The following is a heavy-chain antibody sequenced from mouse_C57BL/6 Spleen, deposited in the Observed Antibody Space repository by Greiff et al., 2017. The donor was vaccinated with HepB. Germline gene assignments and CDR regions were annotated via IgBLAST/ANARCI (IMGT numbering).Heavy chain of an antibody. CDR3: ARYENWYFDV. J-gene: IGHJ1*03. Sequence: QVQLQQPGAELVRPGSSVKLSCKASGYTFTSYWMDWVKQRPGQGLEWIGNIYPSDSETHYNQKFKDKATLTVDKSSSTAYMQLSSLTSEDSAVYYCARYENWYFDVWGTGTTVTVSS. CDR2: IYPSDSET. V-gene: IGHV1-61*01. CDR1: GYTFTSYW. D-gene: IGHD2-12*01.